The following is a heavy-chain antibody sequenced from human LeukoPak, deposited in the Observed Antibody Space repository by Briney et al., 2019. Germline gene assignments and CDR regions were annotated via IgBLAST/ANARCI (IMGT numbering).Heavy chain of an antibody. CDR3: ATQSGAYGGKIFDY. Sequence: ASVKVSCKASGYTFTSYGISWVRQAPGQGLEWMGWISAYNGNTNYAQKLQGRVTMTTDPSTSTAYMELRSLRSDATAVYYCATQSGAYGGKIFDYWGQGTLVTVSS. CDR2: ISAYNGNT. D-gene: IGHD4-23*01. V-gene: IGHV1-18*01. J-gene: IGHJ4*02. CDR1: GYTFTSYG.